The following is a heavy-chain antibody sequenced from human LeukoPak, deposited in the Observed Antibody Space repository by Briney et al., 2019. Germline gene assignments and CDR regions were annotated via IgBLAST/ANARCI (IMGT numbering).Heavy chain of an antibody. J-gene: IGHJ2*01. CDR1: GYTFTSYA. D-gene: IGHD2-15*01. CDR3: ARGASVGYCSGGSCPSAWYFDL. Sequence: ASVNVSCKASGYTFTSYAMHWVRQAPGQRLEWMGWINAGNGNTKYSQKFQGRVTITRDTSASTAYMELSSLRSEDTAVYYCARGASVGYCSGGSCPSAWYFDLWGRGTLVTVSS. V-gene: IGHV1-3*01. CDR2: INAGNGNT.